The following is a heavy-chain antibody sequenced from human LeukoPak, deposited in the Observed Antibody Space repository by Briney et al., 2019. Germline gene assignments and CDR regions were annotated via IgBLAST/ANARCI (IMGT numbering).Heavy chain of an antibody. CDR1: GGSISSYY. D-gene: IGHD3-9*01. V-gene: IGHV4-59*01. CDR3: ATTRRYYDILTGFYYYYGMDV. CDR2: IYYSGST. J-gene: IGHJ6*04. Sequence: SETLSLTCTVSGGSISSYYWSWIRQPPGKGLEWIGYIYYSGSTNYNPSLKSRVTISVDTSKNQFSLKLSSVTAADTAVYYCATTRRYYDILTGFYYYYGMDVWGKGTTATVSS.